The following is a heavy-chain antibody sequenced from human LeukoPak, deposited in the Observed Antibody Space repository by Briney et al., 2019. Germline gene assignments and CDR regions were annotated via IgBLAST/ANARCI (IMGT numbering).Heavy chain of an antibody. CDR1: GGSISSYY. V-gene: IGHV4-59*01. Sequence: SETLSLTCTVSGGSISSYYWSWIRQPPGKGLEWIGYIYYSGSTNYNPSLKSRVTISVDTSKKQFSLQLSSVTAADTAVYYCARDGNPWNLDVWGRGTLVTVSS. J-gene: IGHJ2*01. D-gene: IGHD1-26*01. CDR2: IYYSGST. CDR3: ARDGNPWNLDV.